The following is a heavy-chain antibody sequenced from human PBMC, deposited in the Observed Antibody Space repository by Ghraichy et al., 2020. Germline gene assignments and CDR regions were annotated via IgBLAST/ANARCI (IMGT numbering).Heavy chain of an antibody. J-gene: IGHJ4*02. CDR1: GFTFSDYY. V-gene: IGHV3-11*06. Sequence: GGSLRLSCAASGFTFSDYYMSWIRQAPGKVLEWVSYISSSSSYTNYADSVKGRFTISRDNAKNSLYLQMNSLRAEDTAVYYCARDSSGYYQEFDYWGQGTLVTVSS. D-gene: IGHD3-22*01. CDR2: ISSSSSYT. CDR3: ARDSSGYYQEFDY.